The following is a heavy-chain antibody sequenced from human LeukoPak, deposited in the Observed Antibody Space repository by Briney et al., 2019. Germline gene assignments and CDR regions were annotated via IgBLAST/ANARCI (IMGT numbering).Heavy chain of an antibody. CDR3: ASGGSGWSRRPFDY. D-gene: IGHD6-19*01. CDR2: IIPIFGTA. V-gene: IGHV1-69*06. Sequence: APVKVSCKATGGTSSSYAISWVRQAPGQENEWMGGIIPIFGTANYAQKFQGRVTITADKSTSTAYMGLSSLRSEDTAVYYCASGGSGWSRRPFDYWGQGTLVTVSS. J-gene: IGHJ4*02. CDR1: GGTSSSYA.